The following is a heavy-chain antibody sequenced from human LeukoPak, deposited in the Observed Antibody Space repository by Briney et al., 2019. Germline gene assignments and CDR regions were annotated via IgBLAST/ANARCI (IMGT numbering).Heavy chain of an antibody. J-gene: IGHJ4*02. CDR2: IYSGGST. Sequence: GRSLRLSCAASGFTFSSYGMHWVRQAPGKGLEWVSVIYSGGSTYYADSVKGRFTISRDNSKNTLYLQMNSLRAEDTAVYYCARGTAGWGQGTLVTVSS. CDR1: GFTFSSYG. D-gene: IGHD5-18*01. V-gene: IGHV3-66*01. CDR3: ARGTAG.